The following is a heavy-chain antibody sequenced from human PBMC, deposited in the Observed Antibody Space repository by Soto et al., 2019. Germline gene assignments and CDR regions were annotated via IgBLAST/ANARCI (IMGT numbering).Heavy chain of an antibody. J-gene: IGHJ3*02. CDR1: GFTFSHVW. Sequence: EVQLVESGGGLEKPGGSLRLSCAASGFTFSHVWMSWVRQAPGKGLEWVGRIKRKIDGETIDYAAPVKGRFTISRDDSKDTLYLQMHSLKTEDTAVYYCATEATCSSTTCPRAFDIWGQGTVVTVSS. CDR3: ATEATCSSTTCPRAFDI. V-gene: IGHV3-15*01. D-gene: IGHD2-2*01. CDR2: IKRKIDGETI.